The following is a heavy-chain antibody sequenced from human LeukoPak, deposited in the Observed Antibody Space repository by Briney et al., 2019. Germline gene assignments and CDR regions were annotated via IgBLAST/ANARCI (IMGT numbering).Heavy chain of an antibody. CDR2: VSGNGVNT. CDR1: GFTFSSYA. J-gene: IGHJ4*02. V-gene: IGHV3-23*01. Sequence: PGGSLRLSCAASGFTFSSYAMNWVRQTPGKGLEWVSAVSGNGVNTYYANSVKGRFTISRDNSKNTVYLQMNSLRAEDTAIYYCAKDIRDTAYDSFEYWAREPWSPSPQ. CDR3: AKDIRDTAYDSFEY. D-gene: IGHD5-12*01.